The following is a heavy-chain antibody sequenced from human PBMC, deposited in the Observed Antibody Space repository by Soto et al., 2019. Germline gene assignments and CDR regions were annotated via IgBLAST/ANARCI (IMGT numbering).Heavy chain of an antibody. CDR3: ARSELWAYYYYYMDA. CDR2: IYYSGST. D-gene: IGHD5-18*01. CDR1: GGSISSYY. J-gene: IGHJ6*03. V-gene: IGHV4-59*01. Sequence: PSETLSLTCTVSGGSISSYYWSWIRQPPGKGLEWIGYIYYSGSTNYNPSLKSRVTISVDTSKNQFSLKLSSVTAADTAVYYCARSELWAYYYYYMDAWGKGTTVTVSS.